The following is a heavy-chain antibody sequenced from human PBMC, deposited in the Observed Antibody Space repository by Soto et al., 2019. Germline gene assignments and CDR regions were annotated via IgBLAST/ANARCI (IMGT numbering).Heavy chain of an antibody. J-gene: IGHJ4*02. V-gene: IGHV3-30-3*01. CDR1: GFTFSSYA. CDR2: ISYDGSNK. D-gene: IGHD3-16*01. Sequence: QVQLVESGGGVVQPGRSLRLSCAASGFTFSSYAMHWVRQAPGKGLEWVAVISYDGSNKYHADSVKGRFTISRDNSKDPLYLQMNSLRGEDTAVYYCAREGRKNGGFDYWGQGTLVTVSS. CDR3: AREGRKNGGFDY.